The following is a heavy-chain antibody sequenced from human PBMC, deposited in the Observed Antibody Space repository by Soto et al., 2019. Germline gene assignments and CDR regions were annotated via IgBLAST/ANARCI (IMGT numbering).Heavy chain of an antibody. D-gene: IGHD2-15*01. CDR2: IYWDDDK. J-gene: IGHJ4*02. CDR3: AHSKRYCSGGSCYRGLDY. CDR1: GFSLSTSGVG. Sequence: QITLKESGPTLVKPTQTLTLTCTFSGFSLSTSGVGVGWIRQPPEKALEWLALIYWDDDKRYSPSLKSRRTLTKDTSKNQVVLNITNTDPGDTGTYYCAHSKRYCSGGSCYRGLDYWGQGTLVTVSS. V-gene: IGHV2-5*02.